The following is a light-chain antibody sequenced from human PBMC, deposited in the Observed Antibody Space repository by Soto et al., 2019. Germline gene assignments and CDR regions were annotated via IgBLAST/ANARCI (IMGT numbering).Light chain of an antibody. Sequence: QSALTQPPSASGSPGQSVTISCTGTSSDVGGYNYVSWYQQHPGKAPKLMIYEVSKRPSGVPDRFSGSKSGNTASLTVSGLQAEDEADYYCQSYDSSLSLRVFGGGTKLTVL. CDR1: SSDVGGYNY. J-gene: IGLJ2*01. CDR3: QSYDSSLSLRV. V-gene: IGLV2-8*01. CDR2: EVS.